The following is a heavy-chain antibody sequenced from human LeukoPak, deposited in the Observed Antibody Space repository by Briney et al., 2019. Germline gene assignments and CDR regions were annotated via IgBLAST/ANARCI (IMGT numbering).Heavy chain of an antibody. CDR1: GGSISSYY. CDR3: ARQGRGYGGNSDY. Sequence: SETLSLTCTVSGGSISSYYWTWIRQPPGKELEWFGYIYYSGSTNYNPSLKSRVTISVDTSKNQFSLKLSSVTAADTAVYYCARQGRGYGGNSDYWGQGTLVTVSS. V-gene: IGHV4-59*08. D-gene: IGHD4-23*01. CDR2: IYYSGST. J-gene: IGHJ4*02.